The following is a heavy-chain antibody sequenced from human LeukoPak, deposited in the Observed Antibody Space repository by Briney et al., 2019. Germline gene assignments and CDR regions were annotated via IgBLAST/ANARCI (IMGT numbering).Heavy chain of an antibody. CDR1: GYTFTRYD. J-gene: IGHJ4*02. CDR3: ARWVQTPIAAAGTFDY. Sequence: ASVKVSCKASGYTFTRYDINWVRQATRQGLEWMGWMNPNRGNTGYAQKFQGRVTITRNTSISTAYMELSSLRSEDTAVYYCARWVQTPIAAAGTFDYWGQGTLVTVSS. V-gene: IGHV1-8*03. D-gene: IGHD6-13*01. CDR2: MNPNRGNT.